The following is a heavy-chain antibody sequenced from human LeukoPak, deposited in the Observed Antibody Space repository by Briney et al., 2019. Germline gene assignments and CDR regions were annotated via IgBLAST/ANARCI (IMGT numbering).Heavy chain of an antibody. Sequence: GGSLRLSCAASGFTLSTYVMPWVRQAPGKGLDWVAYISYDGDNTYYADSVKGRFTISRDNSKNTLYLLVNSLRVEDTAAYYCARGDYEVYWGQGTLVTVPS. J-gene: IGHJ4*02. CDR1: GFTLSTYV. CDR2: ISYDGDNT. V-gene: IGHV3-30*01. CDR3: ARGDYEVY. D-gene: IGHD4-17*01.